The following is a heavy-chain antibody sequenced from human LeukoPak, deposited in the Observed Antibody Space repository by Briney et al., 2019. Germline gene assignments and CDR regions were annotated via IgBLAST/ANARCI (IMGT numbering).Heavy chain of an antibody. V-gene: IGHV1-2*02. CDR3: ARALGGTNYGAYFDY. CDR1: GYTFTGYY. D-gene: IGHD4-17*01. CDR2: INPNTGVT. J-gene: IGHJ4*02. Sequence: ASVKVSCKASGYTFTGYYMYWVRQAPGQGLEWMAWINPNTGVTNCAQNFQGRVTMTRDTSISTAYMELSGLRSDDTAVYYCARALGGTNYGAYFDYWGQGTQVSVSS.